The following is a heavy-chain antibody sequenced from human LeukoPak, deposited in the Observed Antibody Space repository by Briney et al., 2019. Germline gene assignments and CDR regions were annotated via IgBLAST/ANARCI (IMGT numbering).Heavy chain of an antibody. J-gene: IGHJ3*02. CDR2: IIPIFGTA. CDR1: GGTFSSYA. Sequence: GASVKVSCKASGGTFSSYAISWVRQAPGQGLEWMGGIIPIFGTANYAQKFQGRVTITADESTSTAYMELSSLRSEDTAVYYCARDLTGDRVGGAFDIWGQGTIVTVSS. CDR3: ARDLTGDRVGGAFDI. D-gene: IGHD7-27*01. V-gene: IGHV1-69*13.